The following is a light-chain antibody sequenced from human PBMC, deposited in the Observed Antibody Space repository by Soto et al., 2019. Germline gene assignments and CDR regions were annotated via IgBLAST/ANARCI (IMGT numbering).Light chain of an antibody. CDR2: DAS. CDR1: QSVSFY. J-gene: IGKJ3*01. Sequence: VLTQSPATLSLSPGERATLSCRASQSVSFYLAWYQQKPGQAPRLLIYDASKRATGTPARFSGSGSGTDFNLTLSSLEPEDFAVFYCHQRTNWPPAFTFGPGTKVDIK. CDR3: HQRTNWPPAFT. V-gene: IGKV3-11*01.